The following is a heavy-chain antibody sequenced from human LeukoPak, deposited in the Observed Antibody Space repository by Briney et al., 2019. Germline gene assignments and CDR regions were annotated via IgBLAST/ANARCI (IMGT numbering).Heavy chain of an antibody. CDR2: IYPGDSDT. J-gene: IGHJ5*02. D-gene: IGHD3-10*01. Sequence: GESLKISCKGSGYSFTSYWIGWVRQMPGKGLEWMGIIYPGDSDTRYSPSFQGQVTISADKSISTAYLQWSSLKASDTAMYYSARSGLWFGELSVYNWFDPWGQGTLVTVSS. CDR1: GYSFTSYW. CDR3: ARSGLWFGELSVYNWFDP. V-gene: IGHV5-51*01.